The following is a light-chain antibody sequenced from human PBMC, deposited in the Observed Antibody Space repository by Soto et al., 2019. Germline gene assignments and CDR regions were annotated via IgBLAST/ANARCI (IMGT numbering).Light chain of an antibody. CDR3: QTWGTGLYVV. Sequence: QSVLTQSPSASASLGASVKLTCTLSSGHSSYAIAWHQQQPEKGPRYLMRLNSDGSHSKGDGIPVRFSGSSSGAERYLTISSLQSEDEADYYCQTWGTGLYVVFGGGTKLTVL. CDR2: LNSDGSH. CDR1: SGHSSYA. V-gene: IGLV4-69*01. J-gene: IGLJ2*01.